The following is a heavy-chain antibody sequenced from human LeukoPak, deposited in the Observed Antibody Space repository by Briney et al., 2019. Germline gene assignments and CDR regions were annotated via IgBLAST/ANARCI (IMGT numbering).Heavy chain of an antibody. CDR1: GYSISSDYY. CDR2: MHHSGGT. D-gene: IGHD2/OR15-2a*01. J-gene: IGHJ6*03. CDR3: ARSPLFFYHMDV. V-gene: IGHV4-38-2*01. Sequence: SETLSLTCGVSGYSISSDYYWGWIRQSPGKGLEWIVTMHHSGGTYYNPSLRSRVTISVDTSKNQFSLGLSSVTATDTAVYYCARSPLFFYHMDVWGKGTTVTVSS.